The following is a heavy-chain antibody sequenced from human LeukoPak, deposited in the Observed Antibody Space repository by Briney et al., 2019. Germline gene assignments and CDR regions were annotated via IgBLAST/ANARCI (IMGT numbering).Heavy chain of an antibody. CDR1: GFTFSSYE. CDR2: IWYDGSNK. D-gene: IGHD1-26*01. CDR3: ARVVWEYGMDV. J-gene: IGHJ6*02. V-gene: IGHV3-33*08. Sequence: GGSLRLSCAASGFTFSSYEMNWVRQAPGKGLEWVAVIWYDGSNKYYADSVKSRFTISRDNSKNTLYLQMNSLRAEDTAVYYCARVVWEYGMDVWGQGTTVTVSS.